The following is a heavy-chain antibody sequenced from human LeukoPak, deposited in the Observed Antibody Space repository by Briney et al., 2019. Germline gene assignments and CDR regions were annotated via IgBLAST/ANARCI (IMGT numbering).Heavy chain of an antibody. CDR1: GFTFSSYS. CDR3: ARVSVEVVEAAPINYYYYDMDV. Sequence: GGSLRLSCAASGFTFSSYSMNWVRQAPGRGLEWVESISSSSSYIYYADSVTGRFPISRDNAKYSLYLQMNSLRAEDTVVYYWARVSVEVVEAAPINYYYYDMDVWGKGTTVTVSS. J-gene: IGHJ6*03. D-gene: IGHD2-15*01. V-gene: IGHV3-21*01. CDR2: ISSSSSYI.